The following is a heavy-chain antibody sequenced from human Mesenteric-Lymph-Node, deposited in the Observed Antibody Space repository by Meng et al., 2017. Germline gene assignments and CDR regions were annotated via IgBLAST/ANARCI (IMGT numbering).Heavy chain of an antibody. CDR3: ARGSDLHYFDTIDY. V-gene: IGHV3-30*08. D-gene: IGHD3-16*02. J-gene: IGHJ4*02. CDR1: TFTFSSYA. Sequence: GGSLRLSCAASTFTFSSYAMHWVRQAPGKGLEWVAVISYDGSNKYSTDSVKGRFTISRDNSKNTLYLQMNTLRPEDTAVYYCARGSDLHYFDTIDYWGQGTLVTVSS. CDR2: ISYDGSNK.